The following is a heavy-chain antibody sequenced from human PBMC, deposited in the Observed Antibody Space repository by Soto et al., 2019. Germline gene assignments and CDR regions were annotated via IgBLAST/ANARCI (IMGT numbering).Heavy chain of an antibody. D-gene: IGHD2-15*01. CDR1: GYIFTAYS. V-gene: IGHV1-2*02. CDR3: APEASAVVSLDY. J-gene: IGHJ4*02. CDR2: INPNSGDT. Sequence: ASVKVSCKASGYIFTAYSMHWVRQAPGQGPEWLGWINPNSGDTIYAQKFQDRVTMTCDTSVSTAYLELSSLSSDDTALYYCAPEASAVVSLDYWGQGTLVTVSS.